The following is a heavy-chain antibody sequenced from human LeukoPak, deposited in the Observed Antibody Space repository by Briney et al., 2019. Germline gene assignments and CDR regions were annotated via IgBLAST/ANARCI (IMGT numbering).Heavy chain of an antibody. Sequence: GGSLRLSCAASGFTFSSYAMTWVRQAPGKGLEWVSAISGSGGSTYYVDSVKGRFTISRDNSKNTLYLQMNSLRAEDTAVYYCAKRPYTGSYYGRDYWGQGTLVTVSS. D-gene: IGHD1-26*01. CDR3: AKRPYTGSYYGRDY. V-gene: IGHV3-23*01. CDR1: GFTFSSYA. CDR2: ISGSGGST. J-gene: IGHJ4*02.